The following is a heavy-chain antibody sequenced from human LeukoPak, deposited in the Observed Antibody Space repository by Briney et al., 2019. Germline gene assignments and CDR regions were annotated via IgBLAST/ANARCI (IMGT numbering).Heavy chain of an antibody. J-gene: IGHJ6*03. D-gene: IGHD3-3*01. CDR2: INPSGGST. CDR3: AREVVTTDSYYYYYYMDA. V-gene: IGHV1-46*01. CDR1: GYTFTSYH. Sequence: ASVKVSCKASGYTFTSYHMHWVRQAPGQGLEWMGIINPSGGSTSYAQKFQGRVTMTRDTSTSTAYMELRSLRSDDTAAYYCAREVVTTDSYYYYYYMDAWGKGTTVTVSS.